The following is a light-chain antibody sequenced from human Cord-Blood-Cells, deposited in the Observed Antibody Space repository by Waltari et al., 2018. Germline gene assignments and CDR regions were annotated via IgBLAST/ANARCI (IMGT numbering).Light chain of an antibody. CDR3: QQYYSTPLT. V-gene: IGKV4-1*01. Sequence: DIVMTQSPDSLALSLGERAPINCKSSQSCLYSSNNKNYLAWYQQKPGQPPKLLIYWASTRESGVPDRFSGSGSGTDFTLTISSLQAEDVAVYYCQQYYSTPLTFGGGTKVEIK. CDR2: WAS. CDR1: QSCLYSSNNKNY. J-gene: IGKJ4*01.